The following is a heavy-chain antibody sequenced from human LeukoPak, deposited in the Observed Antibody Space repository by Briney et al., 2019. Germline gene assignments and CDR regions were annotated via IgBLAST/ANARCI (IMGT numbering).Heavy chain of an antibody. CDR3: AREDGTAMDNAFDI. J-gene: IGHJ3*02. CDR1: GGSISIYY. CDR2: IYTSGNT. V-gene: IGHV4-4*07. Sequence: SETLSLTCTVSGGSISIYYWSWIRQPAGKGLEWIGRIYTSGNTNYNPSLKSRVTMSEDPSKNQFSLKLRSVTAADTAVYYCAREDGTAMDNAFDIWSQGTMVTVSP. D-gene: IGHD5-18*01.